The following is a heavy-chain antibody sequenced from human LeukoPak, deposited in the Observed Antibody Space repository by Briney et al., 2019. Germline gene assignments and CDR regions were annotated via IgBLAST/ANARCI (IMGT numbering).Heavy chain of an antibody. V-gene: IGHV4-34*01. CDR3: ARQTGSGLFILL. Sequence: PSETLSLTCAVYGGSFSGYYWSWIRQPPGKGLEWIGEINHSGSTNYNPSLKSRVTISVDTSKNQFSLKLSSVTAADTAVYYCARQTGSGLFILLGGQGTLVTVSS. D-gene: IGHD3/OR15-3a*01. CDR2: INHSGST. CDR1: GGSFSGYY. J-gene: IGHJ4*02.